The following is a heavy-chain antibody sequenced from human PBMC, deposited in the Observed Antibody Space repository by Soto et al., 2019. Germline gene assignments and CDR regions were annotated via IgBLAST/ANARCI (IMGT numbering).Heavy chain of an antibody. Sequence: SETLSLTCAVSGYSISSSNWWGWIRQPPGKGLEWIGYIYYSGTTYYNPSLKSRVTMSVDTSKNQFSLKLTSVTAVDTAVYYCARLYGYCIRNSCHGHYAMDVWGQGTTVT. CDR2: IYYSGTT. J-gene: IGHJ6*02. CDR3: ARLYGYCIRNSCHGHYAMDV. D-gene: IGHD2-2*01. V-gene: IGHV4-28*01. CDR1: GYSISSSNW.